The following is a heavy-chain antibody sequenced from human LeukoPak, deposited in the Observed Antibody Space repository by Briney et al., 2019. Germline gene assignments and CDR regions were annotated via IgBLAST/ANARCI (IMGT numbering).Heavy chain of an antibody. CDR1: EFTFSRYW. CDR2: IKEDGSEK. CDR3: ARGYCSSDNCYAGPNFDY. J-gene: IGHJ4*02. Sequence: GGSLRLSCVAFEFTFSRYWMGWVRQAPGKGLEWVANIKEDGSEKHYVDSVKGRFTVSRDNAKNSLYLQMNSLRAEDTAVYYCARGYCSSDNCYAGPNFDYWGQGTLVTVSS. D-gene: IGHD2-2*01. V-gene: IGHV3-7*03.